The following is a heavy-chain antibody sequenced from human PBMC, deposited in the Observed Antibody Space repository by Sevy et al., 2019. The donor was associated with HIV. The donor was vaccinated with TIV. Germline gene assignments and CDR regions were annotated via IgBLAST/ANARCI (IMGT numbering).Heavy chain of an antibody. D-gene: IGHD4-4*01. CDR3: VRWGYSNSLDY. Sequence: SETLSLTCTVSGGSISSYYWSWIRQPPGKGLEWIGYIYYSGSTNYNPSLKSRVTISVDTSKNQFSLKLSSVTAADTAVYYCVRWGYSNSLDYWGQGTLVTVSS. CDR1: GGSISSYY. CDR2: IYYSGST. J-gene: IGHJ4*02. V-gene: IGHV4-59*01.